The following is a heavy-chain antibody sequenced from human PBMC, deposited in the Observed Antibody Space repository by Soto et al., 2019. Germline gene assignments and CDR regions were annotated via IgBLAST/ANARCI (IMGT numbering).Heavy chain of an antibody. Sequence: GGSLRLSCAVSGIIFTGYGMHWVRQAPGKGLEWVAVIRYDGSNIYYSDSVKGRYTISRDNSKNTLYFQMKSLRAEDTAVYYGARDGVGATVFFVFFDYWGQGALVTVSS. CDR2: IRYDGSNI. D-gene: IGHD1-26*01. CDR3: ARDGVGATVFFVFFDY. J-gene: IGHJ4*02. V-gene: IGHV3-33*01. CDR1: GIIFTGYG.